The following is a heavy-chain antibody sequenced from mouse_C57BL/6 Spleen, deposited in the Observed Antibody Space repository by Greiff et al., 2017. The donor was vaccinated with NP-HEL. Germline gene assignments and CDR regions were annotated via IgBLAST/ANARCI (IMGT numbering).Heavy chain of an antibody. J-gene: IGHJ2*01. Sequence: EVQLVESGGGLVKPGGSLKLSCAASGFTFSDYGMHWVRQAPEKGLEWVAYISSGSSTIHYADTVKGRFTISRHNAKNTLVLQMTSLRSEATAMYYCARRDYGSPFDYWGQGTTLTVSS. CDR2: ISSGSSTI. D-gene: IGHD1-1*01. CDR3: ARRDYGSPFDY. CDR1: GFTFSDYG. V-gene: IGHV5-17*01.